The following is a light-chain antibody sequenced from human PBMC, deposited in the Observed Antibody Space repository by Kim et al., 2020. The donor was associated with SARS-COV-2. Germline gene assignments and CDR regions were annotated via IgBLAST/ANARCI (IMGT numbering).Light chain of an antibody. Sequence: SASVGYRVTITCLASQSLGIWLAWYHQKPGKPPNLLIYDSSNLVSGAPSRFSGSGYGTEFSLTSSSLQPDDLATYYCQQYKNHWTFGQGTKVDIK. CDR3: QQYKNHWT. CDR2: DSS. J-gene: IGKJ1*01. V-gene: IGKV1-5*01. CDR1: QSLGIW.